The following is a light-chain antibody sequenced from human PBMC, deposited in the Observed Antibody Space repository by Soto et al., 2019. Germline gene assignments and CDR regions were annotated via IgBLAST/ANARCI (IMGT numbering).Light chain of an antibody. CDR3: MQALQTPPWT. CDR1: QSLLHSNGYNY. CDR2: FGS. J-gene: IGKJ1*01. Sequence: DIVMTQSPLSLPVTPGEPDSISCRSSQSLLHSNGYNYLDWYLQKPGQSPQLLIYFGSNRASGVPDRFSGSGSGTDFTLKISRVEAEDVGVYYCMQALQTPPWTFGQGTKVEI. V-gene: IGKV2-28*01.